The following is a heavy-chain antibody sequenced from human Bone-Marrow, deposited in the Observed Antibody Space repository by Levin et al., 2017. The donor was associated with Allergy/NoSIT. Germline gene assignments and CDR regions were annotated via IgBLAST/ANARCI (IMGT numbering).Heavy chain of an antibody. J-gene: IGHJ6*02. CDR3: ARDPDSGSYYYYGMDV. CDR2: ISAYNGNT. V-gene: IGHV1-18*01. D-gene: IGHD1-26*01. CDR1: GYTFTSYG. Sequence: ASVKVSCKASGYTFTSYGISWVRQAPGQGLEWMGWISAYNGNTNYAQKLQGRVTMTTDTSTSTAYMELRSLRSDDTAVYYCARDPDSGSYYYYGMDVWGQGTTVTVSS.